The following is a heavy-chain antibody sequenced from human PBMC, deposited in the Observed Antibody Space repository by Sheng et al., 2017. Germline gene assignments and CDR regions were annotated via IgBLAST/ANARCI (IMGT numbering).Heavy chain of an antibody. CDR3: ARDHDFWGLAFDY. J-gene: IGHJ4*02. CDR1: GFTFSSYE. CDR2: ISSRGTTI. Sequence: EVQLVESGGGLVQPGGSLRLSCAASGFTFSSYEMSWVRQAPGKGLEWLSYISSRGTTIYYADSVQGRFTISRDDARYSLYLQMNSLRDEDTAVYYCARDHDFWGLAFDYWGQGALVTVSS. V-gene: IGHV3-48*03. D-gene: IGHD3-3*01.